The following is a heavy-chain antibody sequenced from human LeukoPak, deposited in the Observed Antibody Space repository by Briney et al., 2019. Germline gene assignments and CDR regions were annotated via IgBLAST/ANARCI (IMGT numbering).Heavy chain of an antibody. CDR2: INHSGST. Sequence: PSETLSLTCAVYGGSLSGYYWSWIRQPPGKGLEWIGEINHSGSTNYNPSLKSRVTISVDTSKNQFSLKLSSVTAADTAVYYCATARYNRNLAYFDYWGQGTLVTVSS. CDR3: ATARYNRNLAYFDY. D-gene: IGHD1-14*01. J-gene: IGHJ4*02. CDR1: GGSLSGYY. V-gene: IGHV4-34*01.